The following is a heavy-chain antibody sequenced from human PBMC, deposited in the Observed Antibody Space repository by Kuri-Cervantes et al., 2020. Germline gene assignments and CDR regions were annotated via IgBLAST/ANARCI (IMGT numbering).Heavy chain of an antibody. CDR3: ARVTGSGSLMDV. CDR2: IKQDGSEK. CDR1: GFTFSSYW. D-gene: IGHD3-10*01. V-gene: IGHV3-7*03. Sequence: GESLKISCAASGFTFSSYWMSWVRQAPGKGLEWVANIKQDGSEKYYVDSVKGRFTISRDNAKNSLYLQMNSLRAEDTAVYYCARVTGSGSLMDVWGQGTTVTVSS. J-gene: IGHJ6*02.